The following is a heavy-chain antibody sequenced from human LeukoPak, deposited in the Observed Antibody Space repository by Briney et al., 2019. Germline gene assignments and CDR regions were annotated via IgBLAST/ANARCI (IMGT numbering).Heavy chain of an antibody. J-gene: IGHJ4*02. D-gene: IGHD5-24*01. CDR2: ISGSGGST. V-gene: IGHV3-23*01. CDR1: GFTFSNYA. CDR3: AKSTRDGYNLWFDY. Sequence: SGGSLRLSCAASGFTFSNYAMRWVSQAPGKGLEWVSAISGSGGSTYYADSVKGRFTISRDNPKNTLFLQMNSLRVENTVIYYCAKSTRDGYNLWFDYWGQGTLVTVSS.